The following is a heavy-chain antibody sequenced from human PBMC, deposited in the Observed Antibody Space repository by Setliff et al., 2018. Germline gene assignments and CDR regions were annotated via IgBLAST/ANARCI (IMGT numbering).Heavy chain of an antibody. CDR2: LNPNISAT. CDR1: GYTFINYD. CDR3: ATFRGYTYGYDY. J-gene: IGHJ4*02. V-gene: IGHV1-8*01. D-gene: IGHD5-18*01. Sequence: ASVKVSCKASGYTFINYDINWVRQATGQGLEWMGWLNPNISATFYAPKFQGRVTMTRDTSTSTFYMELSSLRSEDTAVYYCATFRGYTYGYDYWGQGALVTVSS.